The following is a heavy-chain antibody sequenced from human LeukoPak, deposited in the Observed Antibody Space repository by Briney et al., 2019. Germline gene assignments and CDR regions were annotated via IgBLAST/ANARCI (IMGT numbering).Heavy chain of an antibody. CDR3: ARARFIITFGGVNDAFDI. D-gene: IGHD3-16*01. Sequence: PSQTLSLTCTVSGGSISSGSYYWSWIRQPAGKGLEWIGRIYTSGSTNYNPSLKSRVTISVDTSKNQFSLKLSSVTAADTAVYYCARARFIITFGGVNDAFDIWGQGTMVTVSS. V-gene: IGHV4-61*02. CDR1: GGSISSGSYY. J-gene: IGHJ3*02. CDR2: IYTSGST.